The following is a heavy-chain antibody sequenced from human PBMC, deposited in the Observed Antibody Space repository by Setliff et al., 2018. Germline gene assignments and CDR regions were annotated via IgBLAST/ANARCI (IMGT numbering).Heavy chain of an antibody. CDR2: ISGSGGST. CDR1: GFTFSSYA. D-gene: IGHD2-21*02. Sequence: GGSLRLSCAASGFTFSSYAMSWVRQAPGKGLEWVSAISGSGGSTYYADSVKGRFTISRDNSKNTLYLQMNSLKTEDTAVYYCTTGSVCVGDCYSGRLNYWGQGTLVTAPQ. V-gene: IGHV3-23*01. J-gene: IGHJ4*02. CDR3: TTGSVCVGDCYSGRLNY.